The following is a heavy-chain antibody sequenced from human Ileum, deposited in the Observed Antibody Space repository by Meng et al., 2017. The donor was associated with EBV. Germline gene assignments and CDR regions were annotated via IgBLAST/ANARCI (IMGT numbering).Heavy chain of an antibody. CDR3: ASSDYYRSDY. CDR1: GGSISRSDW. J-gene: IGHJ4*02. CDR2: TSHSGST. V-gene: IGHV4-4*02. D-gene: IGHD3-22*01. Sequence: QVQLQESGPGLVKPSETLYVTCAVSGGSISRSDWWSWVRQPPGKGLEWIGETSHSGSTNYSPSLKSRVTISLDKSKNQLSLKLNSVTAADTAVYYCASSDYYRSDYWGQGTLVTVSS.